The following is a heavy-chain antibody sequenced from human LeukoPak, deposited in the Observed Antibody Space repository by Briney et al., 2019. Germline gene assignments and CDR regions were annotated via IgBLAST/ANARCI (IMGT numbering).Heavy chain of an antibody. Sequence: ASVKVSCKASGYTFTSYDINWVRQATGQGLEWMGWMNPNSGNTGYAQKFQGRVTITRNTSISTAYMELSSLRSEDTAVYYCASWVYTSPLPGYYYYMDVWGKGTTVTVSS. CDR1: GYTFTSYD. D-gene: IGHD3-16*01. CDR2: MNPNSGNT. CDR3: ASWVYTSPLPGYYYYMDV. J-gene: IGHJ6*03. V-gene: IGHV1-8*03.